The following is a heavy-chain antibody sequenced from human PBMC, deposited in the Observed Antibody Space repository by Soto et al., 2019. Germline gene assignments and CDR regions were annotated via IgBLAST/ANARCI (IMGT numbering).Heavy chain of an antibody. CDR2: MYHSGST. Sequence: PSETLSLTCAVSGYSISSGYYWGWIRQPPGKGLEWIGSMYHSGSTDYNPSLKSRITISVDTSKNQFSLELRSATAADTAVYYCVRDYSGSSFDYWGQGTLVTVSS. J-gene: IGHJ4*02. CDR3: VRDYSGSSFDY. D-gene: IGHD1-26*01. CDR1: GYSISSGYY. V-gene: IGHV4-38-2*02.